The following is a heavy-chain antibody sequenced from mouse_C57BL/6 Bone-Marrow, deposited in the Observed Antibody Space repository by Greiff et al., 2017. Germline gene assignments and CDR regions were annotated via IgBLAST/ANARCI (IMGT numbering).Heavy chain of an antibody. CDR2: IYPGSGST. CDR3: ARGGIYYYGPEAY. CDR1: GYTFTSYW. D-gene: IGHD1-1*01. Sequence: QVQLQQPGAELVKPGASVKMSCKASGYTFTSYWITWVKQRPGQGLEWIGDIYPGSGSTNYNEKFKSKATLTVDTSSSTAYMQLSSLTSEDSAVYYCARGGIYYYGPEAYWGQGTLGTVSA. V-gene: IGHV1-55*01. J-gene: IGHJ3*01.